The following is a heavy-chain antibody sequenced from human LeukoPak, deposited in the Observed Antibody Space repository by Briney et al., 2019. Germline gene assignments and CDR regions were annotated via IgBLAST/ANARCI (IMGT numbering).Heavy chain of an antibody. CDR1: GFNFRIYA. V-gene: IGHV3-30*09. D-gene: IGHD3-9*01. Sequence: GRSLRLSCAASGFNFRIYAMHWVRQAPGKGLEWGAVISDDGNNKYYADSVKGRFAISRDNSRNTFYLQMDSLRAEDTAVYYCARDQDGYDILTGGAFDIWGQGTMVTVSS. J-gene: IGHJ3*02. CDR2: ISDDGNNK. CDR3: ARDQDGYDILTGGAFDI.